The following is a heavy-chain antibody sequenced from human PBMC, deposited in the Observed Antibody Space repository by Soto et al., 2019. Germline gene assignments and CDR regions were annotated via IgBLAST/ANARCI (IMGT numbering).Heavy chain of an antibody. Sequence: GGSLRLSCAASGFTVSSNYMSWVRQAPGKGLEWVSVIYSGGSTYYADSVKGRFTISRDNSKNTLYLQMNSLRAEDTAVYYCARLDSNSSSWYYWGQGTLVTVSS. D-gene: IGHD6-13*01. V-gene: IGHV3-66*02. CDR2: IYSGGST. CDR3: ARLDSNSSSWYY. CDR1: GFTVSSNY. J-gene: IGHJ4*02.